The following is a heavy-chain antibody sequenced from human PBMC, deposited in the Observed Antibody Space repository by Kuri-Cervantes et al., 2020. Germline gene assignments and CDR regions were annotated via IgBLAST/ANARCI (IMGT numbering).Heavy chain of an antibody. V-gene: IGHV4-59*13. D-gene: IGHD3-3*01. CDR2: IYYSGST. CDR1: GGSISSYY. CDR3: ARGPLRGVFDY. Sequence: ESLKISCTVSGGSISSYYWSWIRQPPGKGLKWIGYIYYSGSTNYNPSLKSRVTISVDTSKNQFSLKLSSVTAADTAVYYCARGPLRGVFDYWGQGTLVTVSS. J-gene: IGHJ4*02.